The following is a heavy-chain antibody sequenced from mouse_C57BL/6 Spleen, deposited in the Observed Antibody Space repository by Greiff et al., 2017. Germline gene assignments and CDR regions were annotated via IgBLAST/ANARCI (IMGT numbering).Heavy chain of an antibody. J-gene: IGHJ4*01. Sequence: VQLQQPGADLVRPGSSVKLSCKASGYTFTSYWMHWVKQSPIQGLEWIGNIDPSDSETHYTQKFKDKATLTVDKSTSTAYMQLSRLTSEDSAVYYCARTPYYYGSSPYAMDYWGQGTSVTVSS. D-gene: IGHD1-1*01. CDR3: ARTPYYYGSSPYAMDY. CDR1: GYTFTSYW. V-gene: IGHV1-52*01. CDR2: IDPSDSET.